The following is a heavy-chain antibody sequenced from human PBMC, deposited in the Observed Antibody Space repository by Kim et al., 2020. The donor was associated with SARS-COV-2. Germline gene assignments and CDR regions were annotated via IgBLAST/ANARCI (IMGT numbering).Heavy chain of an antibody. CDR1: GFTFGDYA. J-gene: IGHJ4*02. V-gene: IGHV3-49*04. CDR2: IRSKAYGGTT. D-gene: IGHD5-12*01. Sequence: GGSLRLSCTASGFTFGDYAMSWVRQAPGKGLEWVGFIRSKAYGGTTEYAASVKGRFTISRDDSKSIAYLQMNSLKTEDTAVYYCTSDGYNYFDYWGQGTLVTVSS. CDR3: TSDGYNYFDY.